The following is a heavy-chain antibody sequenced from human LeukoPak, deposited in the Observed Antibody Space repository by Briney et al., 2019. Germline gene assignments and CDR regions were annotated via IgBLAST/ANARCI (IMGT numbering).Heavy chain of an antibody. V-gene: IGHV3-33*06. Sequence: PAGSLRLSCAASGFPFSSYCMNWVRQAPGKGLEWVAVIWIDGSGVYYADFVQGRFTISRDNSEHTLYLQMDNLRAEAPAVYYCAKASSGYNGDDFDNWGQGTPVTVSS. CDR2: IWIDGSGV. J-gene: IGHJ4*01. CDR1: GFPFSSYC. CDR3: AKASSGYNGDDFDN. D-gene: IGHD3-22*01.